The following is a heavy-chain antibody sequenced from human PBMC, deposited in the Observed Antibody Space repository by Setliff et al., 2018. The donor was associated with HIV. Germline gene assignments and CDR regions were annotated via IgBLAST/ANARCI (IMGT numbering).Heavy chain of an antibody. CDR2: INPNSCAT. V-gene: IGHV1-2*02. CDR3: ARDLCGPWYSGSSGLAY. Sequence: ASVKVSCKSSGYPFNDYFIHWVRQVPGQGLEWMGWINPNSCATNYAQTFQGRVTMTRYTSVSKAYMELSRLRSDDTGIYYCARDLCGPWYSGSSGLAYWGQGTQVTVSS. CDR1: GYPFNDYF. J-gene: IGHJ4*02. D-gene: IGHD6-6*01.